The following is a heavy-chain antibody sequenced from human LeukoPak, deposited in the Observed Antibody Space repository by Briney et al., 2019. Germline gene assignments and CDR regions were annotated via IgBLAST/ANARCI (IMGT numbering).Heavy chain of an antibody. J-gene: IGHJ4*02. CDR1: EYTFTSYY. V-gene: IGHV1-46*01. D-gene: IGHD4-11*01. Sequence: ASVKVSCKASEYTFTSYYMHWVRQAPGQGLEWMGIINPSGGSTSNAQKFQGRVTMTRDMSTRTVYMELSSLRSDDTAVYYCARDDNYGIFVNVDYWGQGTLVTVSS. CDR3: ARDDNYGIFVNVDY. CDR2: INPSGGST.